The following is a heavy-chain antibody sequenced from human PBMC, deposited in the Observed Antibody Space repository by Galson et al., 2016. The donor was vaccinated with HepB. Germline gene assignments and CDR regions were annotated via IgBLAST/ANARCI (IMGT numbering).Heavy chain of an antibody. CDR3: ARDRIIMLRGVTNWLDP. Sequence: SLRLSCAASGFNFSTFTVNWVRQVPGKGLEWVSSISSSSLYIYYADSLRGRFTVSRDNSKNSLFLQMNSLRAEDTAMYYCARDRIIMLRGVTNWLDPWGQGTLVTVSS. D-gene: IGHD3-10*01. J-gene: IGHJ5*02. V-gene: IGHV3-21*06. CDR1: GFNFSTFT. CDR2: ISSSSLYI.